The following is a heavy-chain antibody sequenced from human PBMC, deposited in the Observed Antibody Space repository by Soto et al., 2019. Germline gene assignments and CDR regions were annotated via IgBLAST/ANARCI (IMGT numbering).Heavy chain of an antibody. CDR3: ARGTGTHYYYYYYMDV. V-gene: IGHV4-59*01. Sequence: SETLSLTCTVSGGSISSYYWSWIRQPPGKGLEWIGYIYYSGSTNYNPSLKSRVTISVDTSKNQFSLKLSSVTAADTAVYYCARGTGTHYYYYYYMDVWGKGTTVTVSS. D-gene: IGHD1-1*01. J-gene: IGHJ6*03. CDR1: GGSISSYY. CDR2: IYYSGST.